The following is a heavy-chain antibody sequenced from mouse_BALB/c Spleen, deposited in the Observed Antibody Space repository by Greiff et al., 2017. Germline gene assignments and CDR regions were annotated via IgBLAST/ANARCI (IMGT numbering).Heavy chain of an antibody. V-gene: IGHV3-6*02. J-gene: IGHJ2*01. CDR1: GYSITSGYY. CDR3: ARDKDWERYFDY. D-gene: IGHD4-1*01. Sequence: VQLKQSGPGLVKPSQSLSLTCSVTGYSITSGYYWNWIRQFPGNKLEWMGYISYDGSNNYNPSLKNRISITRDTSKNQFFLKLNSVTTEDTATYYCARDKDWERYFDYWGQGTTLTVSS. CDR2: ISYDGSN.